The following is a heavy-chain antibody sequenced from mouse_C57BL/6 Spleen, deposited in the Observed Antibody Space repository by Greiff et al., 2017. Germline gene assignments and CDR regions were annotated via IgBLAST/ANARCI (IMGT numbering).Heavy chain of an antibody. J-gene: IGHJ2*01. CDR2: ISSGSSTI. CDR3: ARNDHFDY. CDR1: GFTFSDYG. Sequence: EVKLMESGGGLVKPGGSLKLSCAASGFTFSDYGMHWVRQAPEQGLEWVAYISSGSSTIYYAATVKGRFTISRDNAKNTLFLQMTSLRSEDTAMYYCARNDHFDYWGQGTTLTVSS. V-gene: IGHV5-17*01.